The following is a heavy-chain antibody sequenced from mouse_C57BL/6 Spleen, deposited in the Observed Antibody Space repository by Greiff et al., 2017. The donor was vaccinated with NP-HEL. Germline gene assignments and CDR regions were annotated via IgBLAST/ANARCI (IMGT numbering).Heavy chain of an antibody. J-gene: IGHJ2*01. V-gene: IGHV1-82*01. CDR2: IYPGDGDT. CDR1: GYAFSSSW. CDR3: VITTVVANFDY. Sequence: QVQLQQSGPELVKPGASVKISCKASGYAFSSSWMNWVKQRPGKGLEWIGRIYPGDGDTNYNGKFKGKATLTADKSSSTAYMQLSSLTSEDSAVYFCVITTVVANFDYWGQGTTLTVSS. D-gene: IGHD1-1*01.